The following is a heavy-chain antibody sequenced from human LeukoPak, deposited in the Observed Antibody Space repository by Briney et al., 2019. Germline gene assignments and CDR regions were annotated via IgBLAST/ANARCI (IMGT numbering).Heavy chain of an antibody. CDR1: GYTFTNYD. CDR3: ARDYFDHPDY. J-gene: IGHJ4*02. Sequence: SVKVSCKASGYTFTNYDINWVRQAPGQGLEWMGGIIPIFGTANYAQKFQGRVTITADKSTSTAYMELSSLRSEDTAVYYCARDYFDHPDYWGQGTLVTVSS. CDR2: IIPIFGTA. V-gene: IGHV1-69*06. D-gene: IGHD3-9*01.